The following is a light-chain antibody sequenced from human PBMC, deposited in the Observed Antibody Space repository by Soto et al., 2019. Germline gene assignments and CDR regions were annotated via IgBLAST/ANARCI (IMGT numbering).Light chain of an antibody. J-gene: IGKJ2*01. V-gene: IGKV3-20*01. CDR1: QSVSSSY. CDR2: GAS. CDR3: QQYGSSYT. Sequence: EIVLTQSPGTLSLSPGERATLSCRASQSVSSSYLAWYQQKPGQAPRLLIYGASSRATGIPDRFSGSGSGTDVTLTISRLETEDFAVYYCQQYGSSYTFGQGTKLEIK.